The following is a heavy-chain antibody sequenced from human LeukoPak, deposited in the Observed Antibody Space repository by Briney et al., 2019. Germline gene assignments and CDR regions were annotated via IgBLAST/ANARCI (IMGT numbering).Heavy chain of an antibody. CDR3: ARIPSGSYYDGDYFDY. CDR1: GYTFTSYD. Sequence: ASVKVSCKASGYTFTSYDINWVRRATGQGLEWMGWMNPNSGNTGYAQKFQGRVTMTRNTSISTAYMELSSLRSEDTAVYYCARIPSGSYYDGDYFDYWGQGTLVTVSS. D-gene: IGHD1-26*01. CDR2: MNPNSGNT. J-gene: IGHJ4*02. V-gene: IGHV1-8*01.